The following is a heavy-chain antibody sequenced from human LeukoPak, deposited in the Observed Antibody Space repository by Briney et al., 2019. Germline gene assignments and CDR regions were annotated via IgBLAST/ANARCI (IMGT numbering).Heavy chain of an antibody. Sequence: ASVTLSCTASGYTFTSYDVNWVRQAPGQGLEWMGWISAYNGNTNYAQKLQGRVTITTDTSTSTAYMELRSLRSDDTAGYYCARDSLDTAMVTWGEGTLVTVSS. CDR3: ARDSLDTAMVT. CDR2: ISAYNGNT. D-gene: IGHD5-18*01. CDR1: GYTFTSYD. J-gene: IGHJ4*02. V-gene: IGHV1-18*01.